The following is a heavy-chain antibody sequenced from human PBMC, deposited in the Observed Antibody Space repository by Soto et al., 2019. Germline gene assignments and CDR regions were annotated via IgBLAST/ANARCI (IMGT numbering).Heavy chain of an antibody. V-gene: IGHV4-59*01. CDR3: ARDSVALFDP. J-gene: IGHJ5*02. Sequence: SETLSLTCSVSGGSMDNYYWSWIRQAPGKALEWIGYVYHNGSTRYNPSLKSRVIISVDTSKNQFSLKLRSVTAADTAVYYCARDSVALFDPWGQGTLVTVSS. D-gene: IGHD2-15*01. CDR2: VYHNGST. CDR1: GGSMDNYY.